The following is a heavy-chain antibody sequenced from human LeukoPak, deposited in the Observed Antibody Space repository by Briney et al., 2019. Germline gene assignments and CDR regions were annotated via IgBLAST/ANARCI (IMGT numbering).Heavy chain of an antibody. CDR1: GYTFTGYY. D-gene: IGHD5-12*01. J-gene: IGHJ3*02. CDR3: ARDRGDSGNGAFAI. CDR2: INPNSGGT. V-gene: IGHV1-2*06. Sequence: ASVKVSCKASGYTFTGYYMHWVRQAPGQGLEWMGRINPNSGGTSYAQKFQDRVTMTRDTSISTAYMELSRLRSDDTAVYYSARDRGDSGNGAFAIWGQGRMVTVSS.